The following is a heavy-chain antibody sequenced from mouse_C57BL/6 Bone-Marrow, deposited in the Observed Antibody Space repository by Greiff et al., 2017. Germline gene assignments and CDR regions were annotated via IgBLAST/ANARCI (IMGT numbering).Heavy chain of an antibody. Sequence: VQLQQPGAELVKPGASVKLSCKASGYTFTSYWMQWVKQRPGQGLEWIGKIDPSDSYTNYNQKFKGKATLTVDTSSSPAYMQLSSLTSEDSAVYYCAKDDYDVAYWGQGTLVTVSA. CDR3: AKDDYDVAY. CDR1: GYTFTSYW. CDR2: IDPSDSYT. J-gene: IGHJ3*01. D-gene: IGHD2-4*01. V-gene: IGHV1-50*01.